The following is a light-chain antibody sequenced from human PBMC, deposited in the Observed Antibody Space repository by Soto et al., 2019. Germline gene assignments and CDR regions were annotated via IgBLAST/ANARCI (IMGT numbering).Light chain of an antibody. CDR2: GVY. CDR3: CSYTDSRNYV. Sequence: QSVLTQPASVSGSPGQSITISCTGSSSDVGTNNFVSWYQQYPGKAPKLMIYGVYTRPSGISNRFSGSKSCNTASLTISGIQAEDEADYYCCSYTDSRNYVFGGGTQLTVL. V-gene: IGLV2-14*01. J-gene: IGLJ7*01. CDR1: SSDVGTNNF.